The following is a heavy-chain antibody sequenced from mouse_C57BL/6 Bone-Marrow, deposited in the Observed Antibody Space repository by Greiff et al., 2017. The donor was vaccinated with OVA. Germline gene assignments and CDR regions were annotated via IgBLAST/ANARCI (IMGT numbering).Heavy chain of an antibody. Sequence: EVKVVESGAELVRPGASVKLSCTASGFNIKDDYMHWVKQRPEQGLEWIGWIDPENGDTEYASKFQGKATITADTSSNTAYLQLSSLTSEDTAVDYCTTGDLIYYDDDGGAYWGQGTLVTVSA. D-gene: IGHD2-4*01. V-gene: IGHV14-4*01. J-gene: IGHJ3*01. CDR2: IDPENGDT. CDR1: GFNIKDDY. CDR3: TTGDLIYYDDDGGAY.